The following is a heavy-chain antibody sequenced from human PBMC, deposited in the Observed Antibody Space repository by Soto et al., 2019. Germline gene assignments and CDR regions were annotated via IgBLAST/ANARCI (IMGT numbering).Heavy chain of an antibody. CDR2: IYYSGST. V-gene: IGHV4-39*01. J-gene: IGHJ5*02. CDR3: ARQKYYGSGSYSDKNWFDP. D-gene: IGHD3-10*01. Sequence: QLQLQESGPGLVKPSETLSLTCTVSGGSISSSSYYWGWIRQPPGKGLEWIGSIYYSGSTYYNPSLKSRVTISVDTSKNQFSLKLSSVTAADTAVYYCARQKYYGSGSYSDKNWFDPWGQGTLVTVSS. CDR1: GGSISSSSYY.